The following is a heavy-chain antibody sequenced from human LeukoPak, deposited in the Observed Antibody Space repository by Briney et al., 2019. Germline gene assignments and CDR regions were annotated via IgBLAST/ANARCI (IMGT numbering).Heavy chain of an antibody. V-gene: IGHV1-69*04. CDR1: GGTFSSYA. CDR3: ARESSGYSSGWYWGTGAGGYYFDY. D-gene: IGHD6-19*01. Sequence: EASVKVSCKASGGTFSSYAISWVRQAPGQGLEWMGRIIPILGIANYAQKFQGRVTITADTSTSTAYMELRSLRSDDTAVYYCARESSGYSSGWYWGTGAGGYYFDYWGQGTLVTVSS. CDR2: IIPILGIA. J-gene: IGHJ4*02.